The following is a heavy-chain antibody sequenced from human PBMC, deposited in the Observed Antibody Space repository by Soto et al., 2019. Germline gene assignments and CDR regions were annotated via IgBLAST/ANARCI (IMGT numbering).Heavy chain of an antibody. CDR3: AAPPRY. CDR1: GASISSYY. J-gene: IGHJ1*01. V-gene: IGHV4-59*01. CDR2: MHESGST. Sequence: QVQLQESGPGLVKPSETLSLTCTVSGASISSYYWNWIRQPPGKGLEWIGYMHESGSTNYNPSLKSRVTISVDTARKQLSLKLISVTAADTAVYYCAAPPRYWGQGILVTVSS. D-gene: IGHD6-6*01.